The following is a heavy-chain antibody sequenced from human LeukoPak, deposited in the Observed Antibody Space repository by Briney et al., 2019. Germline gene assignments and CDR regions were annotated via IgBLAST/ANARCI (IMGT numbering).Heavy chain of an antibody. CDR2: ISYDGSNK. CDR1: GFTFSSYA. CDR3: ATPGGLASGSYAYYFDY. J-gene: IGHJ4*02. D-gene: IGHD1-26*01. V-gene: IGHV3-30-3*01. Sequence: GGSLRLSCAASGFTFSSYAMPWVRQAPGKGLEWVAVISYDGSNKYYADSVKGRFTISRDNSKNTLYLQMNSLRAEDTAVYYCATPGGLASGSYAYYFDYWGQGTLVTVSS.